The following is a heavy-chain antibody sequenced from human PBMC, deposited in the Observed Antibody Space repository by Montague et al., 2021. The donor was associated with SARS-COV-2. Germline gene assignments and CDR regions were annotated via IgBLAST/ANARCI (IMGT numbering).Heavy chain of an antibody. CDR2: IYYSGST. CDR1: GGSVNSRSYY. D-gene: IGHD4-23*01. Sequence: SETLSLTCTVSGGSVNSRSYYWGWIRQPPGKGLEWIGSIYYSGSTHYNPSLKSRVTISVDTSKNQFSLKLSSVTAADTAVYYCARRGDYGGPRFDYWGQGTLVSVSS. J-gene: IGHJ4*02. V-gene: IGHV4-39*01. CDR3: ARRGDYGGPRFDY.